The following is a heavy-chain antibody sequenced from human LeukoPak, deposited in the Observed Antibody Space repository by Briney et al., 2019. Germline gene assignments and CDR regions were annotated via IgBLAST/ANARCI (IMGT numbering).Heavy chain of an antibody. CDR1: GGSISSYY. Sequence: SETLSLTCTVSGGSISSYYWSWIRQPPGKGLEWIGYIYYSGSTNYNPSLKSRVTISVDTSKNQFSLKLSSVTAADTAVYYCARDLTGGDCYADYWGQGTLVTVSS. V-gene: IGHV4-59*12. CDR3: ARDLTGGDCYADY. J-gene: IGHJ4*02. CDR2: IYYSGST. D-gene: IGHD2-21*02.